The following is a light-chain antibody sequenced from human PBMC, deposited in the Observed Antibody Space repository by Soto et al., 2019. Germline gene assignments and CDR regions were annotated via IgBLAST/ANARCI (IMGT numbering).Light chain of an antibody. CDR1: QSISGW. CDR2: DAS. J-gene: IGKJ5*01. CDR3: HQHNGYAPIT. V-gene: IGKV1-5*01. Sequence: QITQVPSTLHATIGDRVTITFRASQSISGWLAWYQQKPGKAPKLLIYDASTLETGVPSRFSGSGSGTEFTLTISRLQSDDFATYYCHQHNGYAPITFGQG.